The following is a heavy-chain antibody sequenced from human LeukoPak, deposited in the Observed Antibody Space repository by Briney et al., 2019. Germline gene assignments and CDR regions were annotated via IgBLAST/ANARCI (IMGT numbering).Heavy chain of an antibody. Sequence: SETLSLTCTVSGGSISSSSYYWGWIRQPPGKGLEWIGSIYYSGSTYYSPSLKSRVTISVDTSKNQFSLRLSSVTAADTAVYYCARPGDIVVVPADAYAFDIWGQGTMVTVSS. D-gene: IGHD2-2*01. CDR1: GGSISSSSYY. CDR2: IYYSGST. V-gene: IGHV4-39*01. CDR3: ARPGDIVVVPADAYAFDI. J-gene: IGHJ3*02.